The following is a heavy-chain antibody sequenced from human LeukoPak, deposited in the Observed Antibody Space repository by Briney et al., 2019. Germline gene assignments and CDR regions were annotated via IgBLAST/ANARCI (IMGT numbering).Heavy chain of an antibody. V-gene: IGHV4-39*07. D-gene: IGHD2-2*01. CDR3: ARGVRPIYSTLYYFDY. CDR2: IYYSGST. CDR1: GGSISSSSYY. Sequence: SETLSLTCTVSGGSISSSSYYWGWIRQPPGKGLEWIGSIYYSGSTYYNPSLKSRVTISVDTSKNQFSLKLSSVTAADTAVYYCARGVRPIYSTLYYFDYWGQGTLVTVSS. J-gene: IGHJ4*02.